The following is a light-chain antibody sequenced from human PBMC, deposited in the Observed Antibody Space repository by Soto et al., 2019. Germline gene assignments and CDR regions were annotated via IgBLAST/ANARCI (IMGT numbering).Light chain of an antibody. J-gene: IGKJ4*01. CDR2: GAS. CDR3: QQYSNWPPLT. CDR1: QSVNTN. Sequence: EIVMTQSPATLSLSPGERATLSCRASQSVNTNLAWYQQKPGQAPRLLIHGASTRATGIPARFSGSGSGTEFTLTISSLQSEDFAVYYCQQYSNWPPLTFGGGTKVEIK. V-gene: IGKV3-15*01.